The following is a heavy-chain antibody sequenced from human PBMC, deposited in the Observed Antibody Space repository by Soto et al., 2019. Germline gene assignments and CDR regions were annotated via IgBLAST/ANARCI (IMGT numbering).Heavy chain of an antibody. CDR3: ARGGWVAARRYFDY. V-gene: IGHV4-34*01. Sequence: SETLSLTCAVYGGSFSGYYWSWIRQPPGKGLEWIGEINHSGSTNYNPSLKSRVTISVDTSKNQFSLKLSSVTAADTAVYYCARGGWVAARRYFDYWGQGTLVTVSS. CDR2: INHSGST. J-gene: IGHJ4*02. D-gene: IGHD6-6*01. CDR1: GGSFSGYY.